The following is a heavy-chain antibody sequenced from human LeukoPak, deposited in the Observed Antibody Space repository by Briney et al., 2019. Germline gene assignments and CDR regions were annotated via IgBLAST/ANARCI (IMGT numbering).Heavy chain of an antibody. Sequence: GGSLRLSCAASGFTFSSYGMHWVRQAPGKGLEGVAVIWYDGSNKYYADSVEGRFTISRDNSKNTLYLQMNSLRAEDTAVYYCARARWNGVYYFDYWGQGTLVTVSS. D-gene: IGHD1-1*01. V-gene: IGHV3-33*01. CDR2: IWYDGSNK. CDR1: GFTFSSYG. J-gene: IGHJ4*02. CDR3: ARARWNGVYYFDY.